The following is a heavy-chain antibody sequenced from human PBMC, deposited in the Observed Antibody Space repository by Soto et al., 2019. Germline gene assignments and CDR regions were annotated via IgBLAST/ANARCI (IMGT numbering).Heavy chain of an antibody. J-gene: IGHJ4*02. D-gene: IGHD3-10*01. CDR3: ARYPSYYGSGSYYYFDY. Sequence: GGSLRLSCAASGFPVSSNYMSWVRQAPGKGLEWVSVIYGGGRTYYADSVKGRFTISRDNAKNSLYLQMNSLRAEDTAVYYCARYPSYYGSGSYYYFDYWGQGALVTVSS. CDR1: GFPVSSNY. CDR2: IYGGGRT. V-gene: IGHV3-53*01.